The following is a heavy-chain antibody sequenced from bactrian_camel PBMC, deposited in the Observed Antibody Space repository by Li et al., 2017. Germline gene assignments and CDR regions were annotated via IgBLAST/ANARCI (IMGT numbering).Heavy chain of an antibody. J-gene: IGHJ4*01. CDR3: AASGGQLGRWCYEFPVNWVSWPYN. Sequence: HVQLVESGGGSVQAGGSLKLSCVASGYTYRQPCMGWFRQVPGNEREPLASIDSDGRTSVADSVKGRFTISQDGAKNTLYLHMNNLKPEDTAMYHCAASGGQLGRWCYEFPVNWVSWPYNWGQGTQVTVS. CDR2: IDSDGRT. CDR1: GYTYRQPC. V-gene: IGHV3S53*01. D-gene: IGHD3*01.